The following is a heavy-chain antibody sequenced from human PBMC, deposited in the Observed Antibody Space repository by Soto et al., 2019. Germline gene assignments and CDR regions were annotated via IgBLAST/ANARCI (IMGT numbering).Heavy chain of an antibody. V-gene: IGHV3-23*01. CDR2: ISGSGGSL. J-gene: IGHJ4*02. CDR1: GFTFSDYA. Sequence: PGGSLRLSCAASGFTFSDYAMSWVRQAPGKGLEWVSAISGSGGSLYYADSVKGRFTISRDNSKNTVYVQINSLRAEDTALYYCAKSGYGSGTSYYFDYWGQGTPVTVSS. D-gene: IGHD3-10*01. CDR3: AKSGYGSGTSYYFDY.